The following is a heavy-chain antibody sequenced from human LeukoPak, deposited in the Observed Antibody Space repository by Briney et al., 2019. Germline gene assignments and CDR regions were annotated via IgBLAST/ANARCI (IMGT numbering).Heavy chain of an antibody. CDR3: AREWVGGARNDY. Sequence: SQTLSLTCTVSGGSISSGGYYWSWIRQPPGKGLEWIGYIYHSGSTYYNPSLKSRVTISVDRSKNQFSLKLSSVTAADTAVYYCAREWVGGARNDYWGQGTLVTVSS. CDR2: IYHSGST. J-gene: IGHJ4*02. CDR1: GGSISSGGYY. D-gene: IGHD1-26*01. V-gene: IGHV4-30-2*01.